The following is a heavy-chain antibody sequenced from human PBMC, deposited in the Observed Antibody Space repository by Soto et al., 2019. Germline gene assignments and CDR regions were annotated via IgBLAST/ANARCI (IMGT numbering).Heavy chain of an antibody. CDR3: ARSALGRVEVDGRNY. J-gene: IGHJ4*02. Sequence: EVQLVESGGDLVQPGGSLRLSCVASGFAFSAAWMTWVRQIPGKGLEWVANIKSDGSEAYYVDSVKGRFTVSRDNAKNFLYLEMNSLREDDTAVYHCARSALGRVEVDGRNYWGQGTLVTVSS. CDR1: GFAFSAAW. D-gene: IGHD2-2*01. V-gene: IGHV3-7*04. CDR2: IKSDGSEA.